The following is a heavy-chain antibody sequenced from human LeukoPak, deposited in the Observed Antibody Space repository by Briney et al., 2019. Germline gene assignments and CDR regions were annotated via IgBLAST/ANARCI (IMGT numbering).Heavy chain of an antibody. CDR1: GGSLSGYY. CDR3: ARHNYYDFWSGSNGPKGAFDI. V-gene: IGHV4-34*01. CDR2: INHSGST. Sequence: SETLSLTCAVYGGSLSGYYWSWIRQPPGKGLEWIGEINHSGSTNYNPSLKSRVTISVDTSKNQFSLKLSSVTAADTAVYYCARHNYYDFWSGSNGPKGAFDIWGQGTMVTV. D-gene: IGHD3-3*01. J-gene: IGHJ3*02.